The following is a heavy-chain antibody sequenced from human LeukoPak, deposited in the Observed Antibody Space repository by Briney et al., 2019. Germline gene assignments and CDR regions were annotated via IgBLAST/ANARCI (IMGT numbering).Heavy chain of an antibody. CDR3: ARGLVPDY. Sequence: PGGSLRLSCAASGFTLTSYWMTWVRQAPGKGLEWVANIKQDGSEKYYVDSVKGRFTISRDNAKNSLYLQMNSLRAEDTAVYYCARGLVPDYWGQGTLVPVSS. CDR2: IKQDGSEK. D-gene: IGHD3-9*01. CDR1: GFTLTSYW. V-gene: IGHV3-7*01. J-gene: IGHJ4*02.